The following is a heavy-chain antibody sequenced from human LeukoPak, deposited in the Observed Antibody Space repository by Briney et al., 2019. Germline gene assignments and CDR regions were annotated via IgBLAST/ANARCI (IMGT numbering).Heavy chain of an antibody. V-gene: IGHV3-23*01. J-gene: IGHJ4*02. CDR1: GFSLSSYA. CDR3: AKAPVTACRGAFCYPLDS. D-gene: IGHD2-15*01. Sequence: EGSLRLSCAASGFSLSSYAMSWVRQAPGKGLEWVSAISSSDDGTYHAGSVRGRFTISRDSSKNTLYLQMNNLRTEDAAIYYCAKAPVTACRGAFCYPLDSWGQGTLVTVSS. CDR2: ISSSDDGT.